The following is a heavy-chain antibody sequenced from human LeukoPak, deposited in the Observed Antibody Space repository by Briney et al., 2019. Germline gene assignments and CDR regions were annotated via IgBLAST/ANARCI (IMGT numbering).Heavy chain of an antibody. CDR2: VHLSGAS. D-gene: IGHD1-26*01. Sequence: SETLSLTCAVPGGSILTTNWWSWVRQPPGKGLEWIGEVHLSGASNYNPSLKSRVNMSIDKSKNQLSLELTSVTAADTAIYYCTRESGAFSPFGFWGQGTLVTVSS. V-gene: IGHV4-4*02. CDR1: GGSILTTNW. CDR3: TRESGAFSPFGF. J-gene: IGHJ4*02.